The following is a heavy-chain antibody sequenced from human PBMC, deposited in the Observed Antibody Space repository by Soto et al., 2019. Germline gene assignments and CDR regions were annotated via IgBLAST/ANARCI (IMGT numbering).Heavy chain of an antibody. D-gene: IGHD3-10*01. CDR2: ISWDGGST. V-gene: IGHV3-43*01. CDR1: GFTFDDYT. CDR3: AKDMNGDYYYYGMDV. Sequence: EVQQVESGGVVIQPGGSLRLSCAASGFTFDDYTMHWVRQAPGKGLEWVSLISWDGGSTYYADSVKGRFTISRDNSKNSLYLQMNSLRTEDTALYYCAKDMNGDYYYYGMDVWGQGTTVTVSS. J-gene: IGHJ6*02.